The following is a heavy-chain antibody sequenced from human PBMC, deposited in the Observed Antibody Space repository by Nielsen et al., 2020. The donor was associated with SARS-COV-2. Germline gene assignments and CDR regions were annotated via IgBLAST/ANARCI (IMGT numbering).Heavy chain of an antibody. CDR2: IYYSGST. J-gene: IGHJ4*02. CDR3: ARGQDGDYPFDY. V-gene: IGHV4-61*01. CDR1: GGSVSSGSYY. Sequence: SGTLSLTCTVSGGSVSSGSYYWSWIRQPPGKGLEWIGYIYYSGSTNYNPSLKSRVTISVDTSKNQFSLKLSSVTAADTAVYYCARGQDGDYPFDYWGQGTLVTVSS. D-gene: IGHD4-17*01.